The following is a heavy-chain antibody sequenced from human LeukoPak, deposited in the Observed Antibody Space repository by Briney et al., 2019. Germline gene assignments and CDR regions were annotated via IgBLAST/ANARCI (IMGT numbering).Heavy chain of an antibody. CDR2: ISSSSSYI. J-gene: IGHJ6*03. CDR1: GFTFSDYA. D-gene: IGHD5-18*01. V-gene: IGHV3-21*01. CDR3: ARVVERGYSYGLYYYYYYMDV. Sequence: GGSLRLSCAASGFTFSDYAMHWVRQAPGKGLEWVSSISSSSSYIYYADSVKGRFTISRDNAKNSLYLQMNSLRAEDTAVYYCARVVERGYSYGLYYYYYYMDVWGKGTTVTVSS.